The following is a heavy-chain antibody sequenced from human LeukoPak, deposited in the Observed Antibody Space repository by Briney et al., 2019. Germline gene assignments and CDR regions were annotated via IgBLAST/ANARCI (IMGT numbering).Heavy chain of an antibody. Sequence: SETLSLTCTVSGGSISSGTYHWSWIRQFPGKGLEWIGHISNGGTTYYNPSLRGRVTISLDTSRNYFSLRLNSVTAADTAVYYCASSGHDYGDYGTDYWGQGTLVTVSS. V-gene: IGHV4-31*03. CDR3: ASSGHDYGDYGTDY. D-gene: IGHD4-17*01. CDR2: ISNGGTT. J-gene: IGHJ4*02. CDR1: GGSISSGTYH.